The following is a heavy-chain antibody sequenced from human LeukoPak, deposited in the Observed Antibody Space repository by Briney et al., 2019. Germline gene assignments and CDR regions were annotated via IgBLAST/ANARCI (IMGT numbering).Heavy chain of an antibody. V-gene: IGHV4-59*08. D-gene: IGHD3-22*01. J-gene: IGHJ4*02. CDR1: GGSISSYY. CDR3: ARQKISYYYDSSGYYPRRGYFDH. CDR2: IYYSGST. Sequence: PSETLSLTCTVSGGSISSYYWSWIRQPPGKGLEWIGYIYYSGSTNYNPSLKSRVTISVDTSKNQFSLKLSSVTAADTAVYYCARQKISYYYDSSGYYPRRGYFDHWGQGTLVTVSS.